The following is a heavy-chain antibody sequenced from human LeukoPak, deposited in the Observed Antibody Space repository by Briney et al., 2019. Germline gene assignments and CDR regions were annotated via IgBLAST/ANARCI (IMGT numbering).Heavy chain of an antibody. V-gene: IGHV4-34*01. CDR3: ARVEGYGGNPDY. CDR1: GGSFSGYY. D-gene: IGHD4-23*01. CDR2: INHSGST. Sequence: SENLSLTCAVYGGSFSGYYWSWIRQPPGKGLEWIGEINHSGSTNYNPSLKSRVTISVDTSKNQFSLKLGSVTAADTAVYYCARVEGYGGNPDYWGQGTLVTVSS. J-gene: IGHJ4*02.